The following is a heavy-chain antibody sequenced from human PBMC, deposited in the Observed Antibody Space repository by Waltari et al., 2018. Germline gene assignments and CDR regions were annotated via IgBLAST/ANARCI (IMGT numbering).Heavy chain of an antibody. J-gene: IGHJ6*03. CDR1: GFPFSSYW. CDR2: IKQEGSEN. D-gene: IGHD4-17*01. Sequence: EVQMVESGGGLVQPGGSLRLSCAASGFPFSSYWMTWVRQGQGKGLEWVANIKQEGSENYYVDSVKGRFTISRDDAKNSLYLQMNSLRNEDTAVYFCARVFVYGANSGKRPMDVWGKGTTVTVSS. V-gene: IGHV3-7*01. CDR3: ARVFVYGANSGKRPMDV.